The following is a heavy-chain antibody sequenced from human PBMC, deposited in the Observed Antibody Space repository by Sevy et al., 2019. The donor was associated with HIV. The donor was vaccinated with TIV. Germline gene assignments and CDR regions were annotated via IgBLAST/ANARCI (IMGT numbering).Heavy chain of an antibody. CDR1: GYTLTELS. CDR2: FDPEDGET. J-gene: IGHJ4*02. CDR3: ATVPARITIFGVAKGGYYFDY. D-gene: IGHD3-3*01. Sequence: ASVKVSCKVSGYTLTELSMHWVRQAPGKGLEWMGGFDPEDGETIYAQKFQGRVTMTGDKSTDTAYMELSSLRSEDTAGSYCATVPARITIFGVAKGGYYFDYWGQGTLVTVSS. V-gene: IGHV1-24*01.